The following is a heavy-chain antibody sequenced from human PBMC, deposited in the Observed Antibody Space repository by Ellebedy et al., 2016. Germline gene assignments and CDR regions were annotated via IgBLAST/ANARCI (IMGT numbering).Heavy chain of an antibody. V-gene: IGHV3-23*01. CDR2: ISGSGGST. D-gene: IGHD4-23*01. CDR1: GFTFSSYA. Sequence: GGSLRLSXAASGFTFSSYAMSWVRQAPGKGLEWVSAISGSGGSTYYADSVKGRFTISRDNSKNTLYLQMNSLRAEDTAVYYCARFTSVVNNYGMDVWGQGTTVTVSS. J-gene: IGHJ6*02. CDR3: ARFTSVVNNYGMDV.